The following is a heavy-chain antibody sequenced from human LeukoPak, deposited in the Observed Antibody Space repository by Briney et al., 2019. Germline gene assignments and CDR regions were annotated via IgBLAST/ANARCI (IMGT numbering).Heavy chain of an antibody. CDR1: GYTFTGYY. Sequence: ASVKVSCKASGYTFTGYYMHWVRQAPGQGLEWMGWINPNSGDTIYAQKFQGRVTMTTDTSISTAYMELSGLTSDDTAVYYCAVPYCGGGSCYSRYAFDIWGQGTMVTVSS. J-gene: IGHJ3*02. CDR2: INPNSGDT. D-gene: IGHD2-15*01. CDR3: AVPYCGGGSCYSRYAFDI. V-gene: IGHV1-2*02.